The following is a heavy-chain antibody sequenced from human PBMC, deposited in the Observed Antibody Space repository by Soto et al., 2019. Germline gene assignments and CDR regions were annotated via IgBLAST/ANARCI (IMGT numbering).Heavy chain of an antibody. D-gene: IGHD4-17*01. CDR3: ARSTVVTQYYFDY. V-gene: IGHV4-31*03. CDR1: GGSISSGGYY. CDR2: IYYSGST. J-gene: IGHJ4*02. Sequence: QVQLQESGPGLVKPSQTLSLTYTVSGGSISSGGYYWSWIRQHPGKGLEWIGYIYYSGSTYYNPSLKSRVTISVDTSKNQFSLKLSSVTAADTAVYYCARSTVVTQYYFDYWGQGTLVTVSS.